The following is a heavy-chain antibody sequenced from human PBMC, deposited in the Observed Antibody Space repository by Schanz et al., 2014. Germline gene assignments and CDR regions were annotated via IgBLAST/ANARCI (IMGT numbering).Heavy chain of an antibody. V-gene: IGHV3-66*01. CDR2: IYSGIGA. CDR1: GFTVSSNH. CDR3: ARVHHYDPSGWGYFDY. Sequence: EVQLLESGGGLVQPGGSLRLSCAVSGFTVSSNHMSWDRQAPGKGLEWVSVIYSGIGAYYADSVKDRFTVSRDNSKNTVYLQMNRLRAEDTAVYYCARVHHYDPSGWGYFDYWGQGALVTVSS. D-gene: IGHD3-22*01. J-gene: IGHJ4*02.